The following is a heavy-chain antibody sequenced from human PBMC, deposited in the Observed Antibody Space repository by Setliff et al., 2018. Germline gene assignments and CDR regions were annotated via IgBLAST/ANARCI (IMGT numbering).Heavy chain of an antibody. CDR3: ARHGLQFLEWLSAFDY. CDR2: IYHSGSA. V-gene: IGHV4-38-2*01. D-gene: IGHD3-3*01. CDR1: GYSISSGYY. Sequence: SETLSLTCAVSGYSISSGYYWGWIRQSPGEGLEWIGSIYHSGSAYYNPSLMSRVTISVDTSKNQFSLKLTSVTAADTAVYYCARHGLQFLEWLSAFDYWGQGTLVTVSS. J-gene: IGHJ4*02.